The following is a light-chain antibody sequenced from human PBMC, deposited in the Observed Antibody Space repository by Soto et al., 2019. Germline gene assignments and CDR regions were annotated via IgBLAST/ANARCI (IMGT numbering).Light chain of an antibody. V-gene: IGKV1-39*01. CDR1: QSITSY. J-gene: IGKJ5*01. Sequence: DIQMTQSPSSLSASVGARFTITCRASQSITSYLSWYQQQPGKAPKLLIDAASSLQSGVPSRCSGSGAGTDFTLTSSSLQPEDFATYYCQQSYSILITFGQGTRLEIK. CDR2: AAS. CDR3: QQSYSILIT.